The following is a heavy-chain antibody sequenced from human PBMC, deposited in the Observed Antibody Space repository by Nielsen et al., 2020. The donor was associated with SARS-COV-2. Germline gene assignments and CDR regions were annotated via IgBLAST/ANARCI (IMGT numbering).Heavy chain of an antibody. D-gene: IGHD3-10*01. J-gene: IGHJ6*02. CDR2: IYYSGST. CDR3: ARAGPFSAVVPITMVRGVTNYYGMDV. Sequence: SETLSLTCTVSGGSISSGGYYWSWIRQHPGKGLEWIGYIYYSGSTYYNPSLKSRVTISVDTSKNQFSLKLSSVTAADTAVYYCARAGPFSAVVPITMVRGVTNYYGMDVWGQGTTVTVSS. CDR1: GGSISSGGYY. V-gene: IGHV4-31*03.